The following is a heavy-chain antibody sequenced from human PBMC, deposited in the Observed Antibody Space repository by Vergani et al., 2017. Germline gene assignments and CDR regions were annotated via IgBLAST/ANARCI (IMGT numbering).Heavy chain of an antibody. V-gene: IGHV4-39*07. D-gene: IGHD3-10*01. Sequence: QLQLQESGPGLVKPSETLPLTCTVSGGSISSSSYYWGWIRQPPGKGLEWIGSIYYSGSTYYNPSLKSRVTISVDTSKNQFSLKLSSVTAADTAVYYCAREAYXSGSYYYYYYYMDVWGKGTTVTVSS. J-gene: IGHJ6*03. CDR1: GGSISSSSYY. CDR3: AREAYXSGSYYYYYYYMDV. CDR2: IYYSGST.